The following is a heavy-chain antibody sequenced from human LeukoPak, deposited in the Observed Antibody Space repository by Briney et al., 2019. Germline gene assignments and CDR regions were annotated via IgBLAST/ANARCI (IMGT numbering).Heavy chain of an antibody. J-gene: IGHJ5*02. V-gene: IGHV3-48*03. CDR1: GFTFSSYE. Sequence: GGSLRLSCAASGFTFSSYEMNWVRQAPGKGLEWVSYISSSGSTIYYADSVKGRFTISRDNAKNSLYLQMNSLRAEDTAVYYCAKSRGGWVTHNWFDPWGQGTLVTVSS. D-gene: IGHD2-15*01. CDR2: ISSSGSTI. CDR3: AKSRGGWVTHNWFDP.